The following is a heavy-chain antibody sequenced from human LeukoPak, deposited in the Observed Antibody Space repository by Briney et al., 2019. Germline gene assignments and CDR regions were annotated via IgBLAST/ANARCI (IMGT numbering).Heavy chain of an antibody. Sequence: PSETLSLTCTVSGGSISSSYWSWIRQPPGKGPEWIGYIYYSGSTNYNPSLRSRVTISVDTSKNQFSLKLSSVTAADTAVYYCARVLGAYCSGGSCYSSWYFDLRGRGTLVTVSS. CDR1: GGSISSSY. V-gene: IGHV4-59*01. J-gene: IGHJ2*01. D-gene: IGHD2-15*01. CDR2: IYYSGST. CDR3: ARVLGAYCSGGSCYSSWYFDL.